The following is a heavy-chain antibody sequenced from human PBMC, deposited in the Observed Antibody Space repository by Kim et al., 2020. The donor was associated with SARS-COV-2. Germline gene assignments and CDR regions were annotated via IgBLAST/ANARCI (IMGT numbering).Heavy chain of an antibody. D-gene: IGHD3-22*01. CDR3: AREPQHPGVRADYYARSGDY. J-gene: IGHJ4*02. V-gene: IGHV1-46*03. CDR1: GYTFTSYY. Sequence: ASVKVSCKASGYTFTSYYMHWVRQAPGQGREWMGIINPSGGSTSYAQKFQGRVTMTRDTSTSTVYMELSSLRSEDTAVYYCAREPQHPGVRADYYARSGDYWGQGPLVTISS. CDR2: INPSGGST.